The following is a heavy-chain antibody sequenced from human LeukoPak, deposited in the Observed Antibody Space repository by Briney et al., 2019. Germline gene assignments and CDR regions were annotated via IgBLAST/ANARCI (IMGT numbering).Heavy chain of an antibody. D-gene: IGHD3-3*01. CDR3: AGRAIFGVDRSFDY. CDR1: GGSITSTSYS. V-gene: IGHV4-39*02. CDR2: IFHSGST. J-gene: IGHJ4*02. Sequence: SVTLSLTCTVSGGSITSTSYSWGWIRQPPGKGLEWIGSIFHSGSTYYSPSLKRRVTISVDTSENHFSLKMSSVTAADTAVYYCAGRAIFGVDRSFDYWGQGTLVTVS.